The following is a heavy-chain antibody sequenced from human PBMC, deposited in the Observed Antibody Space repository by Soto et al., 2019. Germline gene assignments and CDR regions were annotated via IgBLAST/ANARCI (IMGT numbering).Heavy chain of an antibody. CDR2: FDPEDGET. D-gene: IGHD2-15*01. V-gene: IGHV1-24*01. J-gene: IGHJ5*02. Sequence: QVQLVQSGAEVKKPGASVKVSCKVSGYTLTELSMHWVRQAPGKGLEWMGGFDPEDGETIYAQKFQGRVTISADESTSTAYMELSSLRSEDTAVYYCARARSLPGGWFDPWGQGTLVTVSS. CDR3: ARARSLPGGWFDP. CDR1: GYTLTELS.